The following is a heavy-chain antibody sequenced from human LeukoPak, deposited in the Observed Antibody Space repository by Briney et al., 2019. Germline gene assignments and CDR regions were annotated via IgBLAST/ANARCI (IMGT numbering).Heavy chain of an antibody. CDR2: VGSPSET. D-gene: IGHD7-27*01. J-gene: IGHJ4*02. CDR1: GFTFNICA. Sequence: GGSLRLSCVASGFTFNICAMSWVRQAPGKGLEWVASVGSPSETFYVDSVRGRFTVSRDNSQDTLYLQMSSLRVDDTAVYYCAKDATPGNSVWDYFGKWGQGTLVTVSS. CDR3: AKDATPGNSVWDYFGK. V-gene: IGHV3-23*01.